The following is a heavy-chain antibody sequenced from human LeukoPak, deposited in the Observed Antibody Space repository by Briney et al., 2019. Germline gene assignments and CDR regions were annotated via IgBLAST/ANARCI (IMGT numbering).Heavy chain of an antibody. CDR2: IIPILGIA. Sequence: GASVKVSCKASGGTFSSYAISWVRQAPGQGLEWMGRIIPILGIANYAQKFQGRVTITAGKSTSTAYMELSSLRSEDTAVYYCARSGGSIAPDYWGQGTLVTVSS. D-gene: IGHD3-10*01. J-gene: IGHJ4*02. CDR3: ARSGGSIAPDY. CDR1: GGTFSSYA. V-gene: IGHV1-69*04.